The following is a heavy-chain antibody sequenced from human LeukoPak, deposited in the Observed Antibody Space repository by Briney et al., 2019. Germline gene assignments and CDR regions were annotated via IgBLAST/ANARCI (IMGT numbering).Heavy chain of an antibody. Sequence: SETLSLTCIVSGGSISDYYWNWIRQPPGKGLEWIGYIYYSGSTNYNPSLKSRVTISVDTSKNQFSLKLSSVTAADTAVYYCARGPGGSGYYYRGWFDPWGQGTLITVSS. CDR1: GGSISDYY. CDR3: ARGPGGSGYYYRGWFDP. D-gene: IGHD3-22*01. V-gene: IGHV4-59*01. J-gene: IGHJ5*02. CDR2: IYYSGST.